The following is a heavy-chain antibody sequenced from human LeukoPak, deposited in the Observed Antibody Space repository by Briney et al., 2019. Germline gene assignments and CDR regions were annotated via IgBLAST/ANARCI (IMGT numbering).Heavy chain of an antibody. J-gene: IGHJ4*02. D-gene: IGHD6-6*01. CDR2: INPNSGGT. CDR3: ARDRGEQLVGDSFDY. Sequence: ASVKVSCKASGYTFTGYYMHWVRQAPGQGLEWMGWINPNSGGTNYAQKFQGWVTMTRDTSISTAYMELSRLRSDDTAVYYCARDRGEQLVGDSFDYWGQGTLVTVSS. CDR1: GYTFTGYY. V-gene: IGHV1-2*04.